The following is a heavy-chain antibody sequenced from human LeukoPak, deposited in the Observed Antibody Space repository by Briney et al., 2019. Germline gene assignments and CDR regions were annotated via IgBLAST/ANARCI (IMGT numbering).Heavy chain of an antibody. CDR2: IIPILGIA. CDR1: GGTFSSYA. V-gene: IGHV1-69*04. D-gene: IGHD3-22*01. Sequence: GASVKVSCKASGGTFSSYAISWVRQAPGQGLEWMGRIIPILGIANYAQKFQGKVTITADKSTSTAYMELRSLRSDDTAVYYCARARPSGYYYDSSGYYYGRWFDPWGQGTLVTVSS. J-gene: IGHJ5*02. CDR3: ARARPSGYYYDSSGYYYGRWFDP.